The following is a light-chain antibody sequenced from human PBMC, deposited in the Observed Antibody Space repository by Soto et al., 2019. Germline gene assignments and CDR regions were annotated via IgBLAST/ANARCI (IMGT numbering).Light chain of an antibody. CDR3: QQSYRTPPIT. CDR1: QSISSY. V-gene: IGKV1-39*01. CDR2: AAS. J-gene: IGKJ5*01. Sequence: IQMTQSPSSLSACVGDRVTITCRASQSISSYLNWYQQKPGKAPKLLIYAASSLQSGVPSRFSGSGSGTDFTLTISSLQPEDFATYYCQQSYRTPPITFGQGTRLEIK.